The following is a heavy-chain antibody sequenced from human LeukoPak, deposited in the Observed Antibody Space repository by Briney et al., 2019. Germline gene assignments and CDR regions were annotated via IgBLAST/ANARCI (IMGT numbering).Heavy chain of an antibody. CDR1: GYTFTSYD. V-gene: IGHV1-8*01. D-gene: IGHD4-17*01. Sequence: ASVKVSCKASGYTFTSYDINWVRQATGQGLEWMGWMNPNSGNTGYAQKFQGRVTMTRNTSISTAYMELSSLRSEDTAVYYCARTIGYGDFYYMDVWGKGTTVTVSS. CDR3: ARTIGYGDFYYMDV. J-gene: IGHJ6*03. CDR2: MNPNSGNT.